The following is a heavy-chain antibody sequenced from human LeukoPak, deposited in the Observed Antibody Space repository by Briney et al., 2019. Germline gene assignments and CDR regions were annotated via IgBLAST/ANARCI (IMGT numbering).Heavy chain of an antibody. CDR2: ISGSGGST. J-gene: IGHJ4*02. CDR3: ARKYTTSYYSVDY. CDR1: GFTFSSHG. V-gene: IGHV3-23*01. Sequence: GGSLRLSCSASGFTFSSHGMIWVRQAPGKGLEWVSAISGSGGSTYYADSVKGRFTISRDNSKQTVYLQMNSLKSEDTALYYCARKYTTSYYSVDYWGEGSLVTVSS. D-gene: IGHD2-2*01.